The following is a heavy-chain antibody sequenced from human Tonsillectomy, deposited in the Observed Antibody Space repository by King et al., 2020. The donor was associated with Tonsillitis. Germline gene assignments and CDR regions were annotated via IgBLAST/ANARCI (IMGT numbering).Heavy chain of an antibody. V-gene: IGHV4-61*01. J-gene: IGHJ6*02. D-gene: IGHD3-3*01. Sequence: VQLQESGPGLVKPSETLSLTCTVSGGSVSSGSYYWSWIRQPPGKGLEWIGYIYYSGSTNYNPSLKSRVTISVDTSKNQFSLKLSSVTAADTAVYYCARERNYDFWSGRNYYGMDVWGQGTTVTVSS. CDR3: ARERNYDFWSGRNYYGMDV. CDR1: GGSVSSGSYY. CDR2: IYYSGST.